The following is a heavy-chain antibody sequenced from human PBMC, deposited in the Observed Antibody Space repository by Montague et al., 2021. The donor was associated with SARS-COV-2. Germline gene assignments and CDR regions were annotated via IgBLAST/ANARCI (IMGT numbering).Heavy chain of an antibody. D-gene: IGHD6-13*01. V-gene: IGHV4-59*04. Sequence: SETLSLTCAVSGGSVSSYYLNWIRQTPGKGLEWIGNIYYSGSTYXNPSLKSRVTISVDTSKNQFSLKLSSVTAADTAVYYCARHWGSWYRDFDYWGQGTLVTVSS. CDR3: ARHWGSWYRDFDY. CDR2: IYYSGST. J-gene: IGHJ4*02. CDR1: GGSVSSYY.